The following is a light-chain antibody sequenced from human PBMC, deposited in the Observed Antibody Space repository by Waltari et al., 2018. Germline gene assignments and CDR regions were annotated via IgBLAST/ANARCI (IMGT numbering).Light chain of an antibody. CDR2: GAS. CDR3: QHYLRLPVT. J-gene: IGKJ1*01. CDR1: ESVSRA. Sequence: EIVLTPSPGALSLFAGERATVSCRASESVSRALAWYQQKPGQAPRLLIYGASTRATGIPDRFSGSGSGTDFSLTISRLEPDDFAVYYCQHYLRLPVTFGQGTTVEI. V-gene: IGKV3-20*01.